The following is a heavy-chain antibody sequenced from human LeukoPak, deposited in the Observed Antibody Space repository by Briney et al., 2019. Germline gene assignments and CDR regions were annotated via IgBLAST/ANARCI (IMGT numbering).Heavy chain of an antibody. CDR1: GGSISSYY. V-gene: IGHV4-59*01. CDR2: ISHSGTT. D-gene: IGHD2-15*01. CDR3: ARTVVAEFFDY. J-gene: IGHJ4*02. Sequence: SSETLSLTCTVSGGSISSYYWSWIRQPPGKGLEWIAYISHSGTTNYNASLQSRVTISVDTSKNLFSLRLGSVTAADTAVYFCARTVVAEFFDYWGQGTLVTVSS.